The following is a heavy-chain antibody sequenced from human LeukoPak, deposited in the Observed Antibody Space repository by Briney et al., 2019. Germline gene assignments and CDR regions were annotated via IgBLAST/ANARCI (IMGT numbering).Heavy chain of an antibody. CDR1: GGSISSYY. Sequence: SETLSLTCTVSGGSISSYYWSWIRQPPGKGLEWIGYIYYSGSTNYNPSLKSRVTISVDTSKNQFSLKLSSVTAADTAVYYCATVPLATCGPYYYYYGMDVWGQGTTVTVSS. CDR3: ATVPLATCGPYYYYYGMDV. D-gene: IGHD1-26*01. CDR2: IYYSGST. V-gene: IGHV4-59*01. J-gene: IGHJ6*02.